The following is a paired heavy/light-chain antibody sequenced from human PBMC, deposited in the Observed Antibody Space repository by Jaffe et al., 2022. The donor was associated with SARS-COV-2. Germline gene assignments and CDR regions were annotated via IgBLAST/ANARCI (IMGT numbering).Heavy chain of an antibody. J-gene: IGHJ6*02. Sequence: EVQLVESGGGLVQPGGSLRLSCAASGFTFSNYWMSWVRQAPGKGLEWVANIKQDGSEKYYVDSVKGRFTISRDNAKNSLDLQMNSLRAEDTAVYYCARNEYYDILTGYSADYYYGMDVWGQGTTVTVSS. V-gene: IGHV3-7*01. D-gene: IGHD3-9*01. CDR2: IKQDGSEK. CDR1: GFTFSNYW. CDR3: ARNEYYDILTGYSADYYYGMDV.
Light chain of an antibody. Sequence: DIQMTQSPSSLSASVGDRITITCRASQSISRHLNWYQQNPGKGPKILIYAASSLQSGVPSRFSGIGSGTDFTLTISSLQPEDFATYFCQQSYITPWTFGQGTKVEVK. V-gene: IGKV1-39*01. CDR1: QSISRH. J-gene: IGKJ1*01. CDR2: AAS. CDR3: QQSYITPWT.